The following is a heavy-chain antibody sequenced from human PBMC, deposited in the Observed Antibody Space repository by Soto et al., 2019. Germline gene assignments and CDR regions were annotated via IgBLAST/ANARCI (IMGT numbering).Heavy chain of an antibody. V-gene: IGHV4-59*01. CDR2: IYYSGST. CDR3: ATTRSDGSGSTRWFDP. D-gene: IGHD3-10*01. CDR1: GGSISSYY. J-gene: IGHJ5*02. Sequence: QVQLQESGPGLVKPSETLSLTCTVSGGSISSYYWSWIRQPPGKGLEWIGYIYYSGSTNYNPSLKSRVTISVDTSKNQCSLKLSSVTAADTAVYYCATTRSDGSGSTRWFDPWGQGTLVTVSS.